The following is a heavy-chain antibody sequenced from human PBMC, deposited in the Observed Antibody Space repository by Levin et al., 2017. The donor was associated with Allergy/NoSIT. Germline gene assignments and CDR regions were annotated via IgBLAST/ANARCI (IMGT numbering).Heavy chain of an antibody. CDR3: ARDECAWFGGCYGMDD. D-gene: IGHD3-10*01. CDR2: ISYSGHA. CDR1: GASITRGDNY. V-gene: IGHV4-31*03. J-gene: IGHJ6*02. Sequence: SETLSLTCTVSGASITRGDNYWSWIRQYPGKGLEWIGFISYSGHAHYNPSLKSRLSMSLDTSKNQFSLSLTSVTVADTAVYYCARDECAWFGGCYGMDDWGQGTTVIVSS.